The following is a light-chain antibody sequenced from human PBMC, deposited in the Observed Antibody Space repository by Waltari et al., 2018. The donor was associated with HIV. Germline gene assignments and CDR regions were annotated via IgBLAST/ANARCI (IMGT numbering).Light chain of an antibody. CDR1: SSNIERNT. Sequence: QSVLTQPPSASGTPGQRVTISCSGSSSNIERNTVNWYQQFPGTTPKVVIYSSNQRPSGLPDRFSGARSGTSASLAISGLQSEDEAHYYCAAWDDSLDGYVFGPGTEVTVL. CDR3: AAWDDSLDGYV. V-gene: IGLV1-44*01. CDR2: SSN. J-gene: IGLJ1*01.